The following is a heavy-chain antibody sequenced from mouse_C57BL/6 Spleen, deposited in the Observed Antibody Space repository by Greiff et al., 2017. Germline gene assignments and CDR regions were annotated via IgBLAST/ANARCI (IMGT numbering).Heavy chain of an antibody. D-gene: IGHD2-4*01. CDR1: GFTFSSYA. CDR3: TRDRDYDYDMDY. Sequence: EVHLVESGEGLVKPGGSLKLSCAASGFTFSSYAMSWVRQTPEKRLEWVAYISRGGDYIYYADTVKGRFTISRDNARNTLYLQMSSLKSEDTAMYYCTRDRDYDYDMDYWGQGTSVTVSS. J-gene: IGHJ4*01. V-gene: IGHV5-9-1*02. CDR2: ISRGGDYI.